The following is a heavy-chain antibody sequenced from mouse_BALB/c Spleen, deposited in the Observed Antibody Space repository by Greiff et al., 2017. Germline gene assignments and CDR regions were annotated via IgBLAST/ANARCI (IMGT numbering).Heavy chain of an antibody. V-gene: IGHV1S22*01. J-gene: IGHJ3*01. CDR3: TLLTTVVKDWMAY. D-gene: IGHD1-1*01. Sequence: LQHPGSELVRPGASVKLSCKASGYTFTSYWMHWVKQRPGQGLEWIGNIYPGSGSTNYDEKFKSKATLTVDTSSSTAYMQLSSLTSEDSAVYYCTLLTTVVKDWMAYWGQGTLVTVSA. CDR2: IYPGSGST. CDR1: GYTFTSYW.